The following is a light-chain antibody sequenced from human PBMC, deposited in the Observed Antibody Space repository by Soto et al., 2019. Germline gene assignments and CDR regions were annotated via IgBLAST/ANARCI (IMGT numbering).Light chain of an antibody. CDR3: HQSYSTQT. J-gene: IGKJ1*01. Sequence: DIQMTQSPSSLSASVGDRVTITCRASQTISTYLNWYQQKPGKAPKLLIYAAFSLHSGVPSRFSGSGSGTDFTLTINSLQPEDFATYYCHQSYSTQTFGQGTKVEVK. CDR1: QTISTY. V-gene: IGKV1-39*01. CDR2: AAF.